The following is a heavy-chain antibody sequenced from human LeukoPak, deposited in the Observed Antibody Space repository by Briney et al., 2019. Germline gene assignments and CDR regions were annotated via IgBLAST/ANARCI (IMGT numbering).Heavy chain of an antibody. V-gene: IGHV1-69*13. CDR3: ATGSGSCYNWFDP. CDR1: GYTFTSYA. Sequence: SVKVSCKASGYTFTSYAISWVRQAPGQGLEWMGGIIPIFGTANYAQKFQGRVTITADESTGTAYMELSSLRSEDTAVYYCATGSGSCYNWFDPWGQGTLVTVSS. D-gene: IGHD3-10*01. CDR2: IIPIFGTA. J-gene: IGHJ5*02.